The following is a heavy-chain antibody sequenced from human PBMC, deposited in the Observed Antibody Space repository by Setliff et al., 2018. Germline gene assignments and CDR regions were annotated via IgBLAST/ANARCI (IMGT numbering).Heavy chain of an antibody. Sequence: GGSLRLSCAASGFTFSSYGMHWVRQAPGKGLEWVAVIWYDGSNKYYADSVKGRFTISRDNSKNTLYLQMNSLRAEDTAVYYCAKGSGCYAGLESWGQGTPVTVSS. D-gene: IGHD2-15*01. CDR2: IWYDGSNK. CDR1: GFTFSSYG. CDR3: AKGSGCYAGLES. V-gene: IGHV3-30*02. J-gene: IGHJ4*02.